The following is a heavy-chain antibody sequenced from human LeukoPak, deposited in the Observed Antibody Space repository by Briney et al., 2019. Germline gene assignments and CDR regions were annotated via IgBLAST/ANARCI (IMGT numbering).Heavy chain of an antibody. CDR2: ISYDGSNK. Sequence: PGRSLRLSCAASGFTFSSYAMHWVRQAPGKGLEWVAVISYDGSNKYYADSVKGRFTISRDNSKNTLYLQMNSLRAEDTAVYYCASSIVVVVAAFDCWGQGTLVTVSS. CDR3: ASSIVVVVAAFDC. CDR1: GFTFSSYA. V-gene: IGHV3-30-3*01. J-gene: IGHJ5*01. D-gene: IGHD2-15*01.